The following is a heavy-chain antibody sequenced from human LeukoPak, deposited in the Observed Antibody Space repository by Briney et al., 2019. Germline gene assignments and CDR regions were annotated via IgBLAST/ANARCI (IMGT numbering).Heavy chain of an antibody. Sequence: ASVKVSCKASGYTFTSYDINWVRQATGQGLEWMGWMNPNSGNTGYAQKFQGRVTITRNTSISTAYMELSSLRSEDTAVYYCARVPIVGAFLDYWGQGTLVTVSS. J-gene: IGHJ4*02. D-gene: IGHD1-26*01. CDR1: GYTFTSYD. V-gene: IGHV1-8*03. CDR3: ARVPIVGAFLDY. CDR2: MNPNSGNT.